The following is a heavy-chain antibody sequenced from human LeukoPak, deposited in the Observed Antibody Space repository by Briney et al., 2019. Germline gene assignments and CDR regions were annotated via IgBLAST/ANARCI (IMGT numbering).Heavy chain of an antibody. Sequence: GGSLRLSCAASGFTFSTYAMSWVRQAPGKGLEWVSGISGGGGSTNYADSVKGRFSISRDNSKNTLYLEMNSLRAEDTAVYYCAIAYRGKYNYYDDWGQGTLVAVSS. CDR1: GFTFSTYA. CDR3: AIAYRGKYNYYDD. CDR2: ISGGGGST. J-gene: IGHJ4*02. V-gene: IGHV3-23*01. D-gene: IGHD1-26*01.